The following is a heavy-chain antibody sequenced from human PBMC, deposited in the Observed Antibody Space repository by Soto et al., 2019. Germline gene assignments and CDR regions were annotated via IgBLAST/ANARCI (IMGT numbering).Heavy chain of an antibody. CDR1: GYTFSDYY. CDR2: ISPKSGGA. J-gene: IGHJ4*02. CDR3: ARDTGDGTFDF. V-gene: IGHV1-2*02. D-gene: IGHD7-27*01. Sequence: GASVKVSCKAGGYTFSDYYIQWVRQAPGQGLEYMGWISPKSGGAAYAQKFQDRVTITRDTSASTAYMELTSLRSEDTAVYYCARDTGDGTFDFWGQGTLVTVSS.